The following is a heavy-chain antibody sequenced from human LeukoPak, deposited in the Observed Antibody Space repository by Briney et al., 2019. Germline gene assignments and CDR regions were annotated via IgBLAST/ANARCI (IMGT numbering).Heavy chain of an antibody. V-gene: IGHV3-7*01. J-gene: IGHJ6*03. CDR1: GFTFSSYW. D-gene: IGHD3-9*01. CDR2: IKQDGSEK. Sequence: GGSLRLSCAASGFTFSSYWMSWVRQAPGKGLEWVANIKQDGSEKYYVDSVKGRFTISRDNAKNSLYLQMNSLRAEDTAVYYCARDEGPFRSYYDILTGYSNMDVWGKGTTVTISS. CDR3: ARDEGPFRSYYDILTGYSNMDV.